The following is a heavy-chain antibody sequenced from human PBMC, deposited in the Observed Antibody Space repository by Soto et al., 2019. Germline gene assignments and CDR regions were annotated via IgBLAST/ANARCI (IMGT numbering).Heavy chain of an antibody. CDR2: IYYSGST. Sequence: PSETLSLTCTVSGGSISNYYWSWIRQPPGKGLEWIGYIYYSGSTNYNPSLKSRVTISVDTSKNQFSLKLSSVTAADTAVYYCAREVAVAGTLHYFDYWGQGTLVTVSS. CDR1: GGSISNYY. CDR3: AREVAVAGTLHYFDY. J-gene: IGHJ4*02. V-gene: IGHV4-59*01. D-gene: IGHD6-19*01.